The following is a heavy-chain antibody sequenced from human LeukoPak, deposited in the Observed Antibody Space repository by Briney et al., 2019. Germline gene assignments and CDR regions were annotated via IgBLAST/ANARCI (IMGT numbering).Heavy chain of an antibody. V-gene: IGHV1-18*04. CDR3: ARAKRGYSYGLEMYYFDY. J-gene: IGHJ4*02. D-gene: IGHD5-18*01. CDR2: ISAQTGER. Sequence: ASVKVSCKTSGYNFKTSGITWVRQAPGQGLEWMGWISAQTGERHYAEKLQGRVTMTTDTSRSTGYMELKSLTSDDTAVYYCARAKRGYSYGLEMYYFDYWGQGTLATVSS. CDR1: GYNFKTSG.